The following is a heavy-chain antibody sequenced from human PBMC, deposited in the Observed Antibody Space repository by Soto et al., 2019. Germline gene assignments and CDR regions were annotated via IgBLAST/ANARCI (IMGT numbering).Heavy chain of an antibody. D-gene: IGHD4-17*01. CDR1: GGSFSGYY. CDR2: INHSGST. CDR3: ARRGYGDYHFQH. Sequence: QVQLQQWGAGLLKPSETLSLTCAVYGGSFSGYYWSWIRQPPGKGLEWIGEINHSGSTNYNPSLKSRVTISVDTSKNQFSLTLNSVTAADTAVYYCARRGYGDYHFQHWGQGTLVTVSS. V-gene: IGHV4-34*01. J-gene: IGHJ1*01.